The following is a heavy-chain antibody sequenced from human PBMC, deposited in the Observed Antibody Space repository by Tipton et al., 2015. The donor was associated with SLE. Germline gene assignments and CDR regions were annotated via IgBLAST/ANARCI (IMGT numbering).Heavy chain of an antibody. Sequence: VQLVQSGAEVKKPGESLKISCKGSGYSFTNYWIGWVRQMPGKGLEWMGIIYPGDSETRYSTSFQGHVTISADKSITTAYLQWSSLRASDSAIYYCVKLGQQFSFEYWGQGTLITVSS. V-gene: IGHV5-51*03. CDR3: VKLGQQFSFEY. D-gene: IGHD1-7*01. J-gene: IGHJ4*02. CDR2: IYPGDSET. CDR1: GYSFTNYW.